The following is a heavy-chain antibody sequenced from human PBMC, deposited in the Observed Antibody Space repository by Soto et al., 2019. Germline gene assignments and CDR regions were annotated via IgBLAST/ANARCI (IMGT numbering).Heavy chain of an antibody. CDR2: IIPIFGTA. D-gene: IGHD3-10*01. V-gene: IGHV1-69*13. CDR3: ASEARFRASESFDY. CDR1: GGTFSSYA. Sequence: ASVKVSCKASGGTFSSYAISWVRQAPGQGLEWMGGIIPIFGTANYAQKFQGRVTITADESTSTAYMELSSLRSEDTAVYYCASEARFRASESFDYWGQGTLVTVSS. J-gene: IGHJ4*02.